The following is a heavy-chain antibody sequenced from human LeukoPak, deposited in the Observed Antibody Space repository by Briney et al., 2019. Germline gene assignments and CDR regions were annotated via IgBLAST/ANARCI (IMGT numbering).Heavy chain of an antibody. J-gene: IGHJ4*02. CDR2: IYYSGST. CDR1: GGSVSSGSYY. D-gene: IGHD3-22*01. V-gene: IGHV4-61*01. CDR3: ARAGVYYYDSSGYFGY. Sequence: PSETLSLTCTVSGGSVSSGSYYWSWIRQPPGKGLEWIGYIYYSGSTNYNPSLKSRVTISVDTSKNQFSLKLSSVTAADTAVYYCARAGVYYYDSSGYFGYWGQGTLVTVSS.